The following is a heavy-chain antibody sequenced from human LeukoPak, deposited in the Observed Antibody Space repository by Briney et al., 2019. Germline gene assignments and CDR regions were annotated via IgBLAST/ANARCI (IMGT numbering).Heavy chain of an antibody. V-gene: IGHV4-39*01. CDR1: GGSISSSSYY. CDR2: IYYSGST. J-gene: IGHJ3*02. Sequence: SETLSLTCTVSGGSISSSSYYWGRIRQPPGKGLEWIGSIYYSGSTYYNPSLNSRVTISVDTSKNQFSLKLRSVTAADTAVYYCARRYMTALTAYAFDIWGQGTMVTVSS. CDR3: ARRYMTALTAYAFDI. D-gene: IGHD4-11*01.